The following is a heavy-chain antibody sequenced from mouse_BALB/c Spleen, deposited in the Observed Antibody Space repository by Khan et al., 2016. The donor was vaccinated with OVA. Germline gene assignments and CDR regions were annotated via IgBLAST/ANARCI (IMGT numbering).Heavy chain of an antibody. J-gene: IGHJ3*01. CDR3: ARLGKS. CDR2: TTSGGSYT. V-gene: IGHV5-6*01. Sequence: VELVESGGDLVKPGGSLKLSCAASGFTFSSYGMSWVRQTPDKRLEWVATTTSGGSYTYYPDSVKGRFTISRANAKNTLYLQMTSLKSEDTAMYYCARLGKSWGQGTLVTVSA. D-gene: IGHD2-1*01. CDR1: GFTFSSYG.